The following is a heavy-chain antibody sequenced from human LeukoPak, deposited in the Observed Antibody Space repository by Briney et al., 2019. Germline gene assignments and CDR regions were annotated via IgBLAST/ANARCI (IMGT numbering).Heavy chain of an antibody. CDR2: ITYITSSSSST. CDR3: ARVRGEYYMDV. V-gene: IGHV3-48*01. CDR1: GFTFSSYN. Sequence: GGSLRLSCAVSGFTFSSYNMNWVRQAPGKGLEWVSYITYITSSSSSTYYADSVKGRFTISRDNAKNSLYLQMNSLRAEDTAVYFCARVRGEYYMDVWGKGTTVIVSS. J-gene: IGHJ6*03. D-gene: IGHD3-10*01.